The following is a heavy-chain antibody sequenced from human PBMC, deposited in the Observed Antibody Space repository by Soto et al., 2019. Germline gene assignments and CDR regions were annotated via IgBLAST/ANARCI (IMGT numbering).Heavy chain of an antibody. Sequence: GESLKISCKGSGYSFTSYWISWVRQMPGKGLEWMGRIDPSDSYTNYSPSFQGHVTISADKSISTAYLQWSSLKASDTAMYYCARLWFGELSYYYYGMDVWGQGTTVTVS. D-gene: IGHD3-10*01. CDR2: IDPSDSYT. J-gene: IGHJ6*02. CDR3: ARLWFGELSYYYYGMDV. V-gene: IGHV5-10-1*01. CDR1: GYSFTSYW.